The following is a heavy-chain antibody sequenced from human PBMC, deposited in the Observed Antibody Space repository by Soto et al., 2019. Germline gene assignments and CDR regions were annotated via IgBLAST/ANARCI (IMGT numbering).Heavy chain of an antibody. CDR1: TLTLNRPA. CDR3: ATSEGRDGYSFDY. D-gene: IGHD5-12*01. V-gene: IGHV1-69*13. J-gene: IGHJ4*02. Sequence: ASVQVSCKTSTLTLNRPARRLVRQGRGQGLEWMGGIIPMFGTPHYAEKFQDRVTITADESTGTAYLELSSLTSEDTAVYYCATSEGRDGYSFDYWGPGTLVTVSS. CDR2: IIPMFGTP.